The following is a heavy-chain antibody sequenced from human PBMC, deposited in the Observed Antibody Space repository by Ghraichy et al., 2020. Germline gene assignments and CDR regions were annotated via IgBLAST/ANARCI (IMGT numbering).Heavy chain of an antibody. CDR1: GYTFTGYY. CDR3: ARDGGEYYDILTGYYRFDP. CDR2: INPNSGGT. Sequence: ASVKVSCKASGYTFTGYYMHWVRQAPGQGLEWMGWINPNSGGTNYAQKFQGRVTMTRDTSISTAYMELSRLRSDDTAVYYCARDGGEYYDILTGYYRFDPWGQGTLVTVSS. D-gene: IGHD3-9*01. J-gene: IGHJ5*02. V-gene: IGHV1-2*02.